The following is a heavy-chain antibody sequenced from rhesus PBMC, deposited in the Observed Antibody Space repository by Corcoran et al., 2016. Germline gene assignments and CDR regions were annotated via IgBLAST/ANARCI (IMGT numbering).Heavy chain of an antibody. Sequence: QVQLVQSGAEIKQPGASVKLSCKASGYTFTSYYMHWVRQAPGQGLEWIGLISPYNGNKGYDQNFQGRVTITTDTSTSTGYMELSSLRSEDTAVYYCTRGIAAATGTFDYWGQGVLVTVSS. CDR1: GYTFTSYY. CDR2: ISPYNGNK. D-gene: IGHD6-43*01. J-gene: IGHJ4*01. CDR3: TRGIAAATGTFDY. V-gene: IGHV1-1*01.